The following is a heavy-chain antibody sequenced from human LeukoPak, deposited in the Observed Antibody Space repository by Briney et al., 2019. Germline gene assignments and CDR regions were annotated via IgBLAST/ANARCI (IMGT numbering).Heavy chain of an antibody. CDR2: IYYTGNT. Sequence: KSSETLSLTCTVSGVSISSSYSYWGWIRQPPGMGLEWIGSIYYTGNTYYNASLKSQVSISIDTSKNQFSLKLTSVTAADTVVYYCARQTGSGLFILPGGQGTLVTVSS. J-gene: IGHJ4*02. CDR1: GVSISSSYSY. V-gene: IGHV4-39*01. D-gene: IGHD3/OR15-3a*01. CDR3: ARQTGSGLFILP.